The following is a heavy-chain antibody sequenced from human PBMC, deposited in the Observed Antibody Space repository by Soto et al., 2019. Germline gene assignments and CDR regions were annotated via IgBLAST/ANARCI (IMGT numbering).Heavy chain of an antibody. Sequence: EVQLVESGGGLVQPGGSLRLSCAASGFTFSSYSMNWVRQAPGKGLEWVSYISSSSSTIYYADSVKGRFTISRDNAKNSLYLQMNSLRDEDTAVYYCARGPLYCGGGSCYSHFDYWGQGTLVTVSS. J-gene: IGHJ4*02. CDR1: GFTFSSYS. D-gene: IGHD2-15*01. V-gene: IGHV3-48*02. CDR3: ARGPLYCGGGSCYSHFDY. CDR2: ISSSSSTI.